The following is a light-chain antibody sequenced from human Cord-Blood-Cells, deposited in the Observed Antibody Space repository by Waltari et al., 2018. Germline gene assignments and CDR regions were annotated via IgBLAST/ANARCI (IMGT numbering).Light chain of an antibody. J-gene: IGLJ3*02. CDR2: DVS. CDR1: SSDVGGYNY. V-gene: IGLV2-14*03. Sequence: QSALTQPASVSGSPGQSTTISCTGTSSDVGGYNYVSWYQQHPGKAPKLLIYDVSNRPPVVSNRCSGAKAGNTASLTISGLQTEDEADYYCSSYTSSSTLVFGGGTKLTVL. CDR3: SSYTSSSTLV.